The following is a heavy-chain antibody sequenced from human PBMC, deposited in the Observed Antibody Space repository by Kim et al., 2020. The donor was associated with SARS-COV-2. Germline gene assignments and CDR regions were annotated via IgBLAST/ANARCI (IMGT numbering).Heavy chain of an antibody. CDR2: IYSGGST. J-gene: IGHJ5*02. V-gene: IGHV3-53*01. Sequence: GGSLRLSCAASGFTVSSNYMSWVRQAPGKGLEWVSVIYSGGSTYYADSVKGRFTISRDNSKNTLYLQMNSLRAEDTAVYYCARVLYGFVSASWGQGTLVTVSS. D-gene: IGHD3-10*01. CDR3: ARVLYGFVSAS. CDR1: GFTVSSNY.